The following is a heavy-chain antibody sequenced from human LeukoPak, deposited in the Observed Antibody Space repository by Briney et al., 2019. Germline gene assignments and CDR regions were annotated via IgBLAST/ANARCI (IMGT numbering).Heavy chain of an antibody. CDR2: MNPKSGNT. J-gene: IGHJ4*02. Sequence: GASVKVSCKASGYTFTSYDINWVRQVTGQGLEWMGWMNPKSGNTGYAQKFQGRVTITRNTSISTAYMEVSSLRYEDTAVYYCARHGDSYDSPYDYWGQGTLVTVSS. D-gene: IGHD5-12*01. V-gene: IGHV1-8*03. CDR1: GYTFTSYD. CDR3: ARHGDSYDSPYDY.